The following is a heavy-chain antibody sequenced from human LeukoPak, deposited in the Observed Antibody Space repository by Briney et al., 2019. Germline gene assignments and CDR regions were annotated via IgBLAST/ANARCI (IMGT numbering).Heavy chain of an antibody. V-gene: IGHV3-64*02. J-gene: IGHJ4*02. CDR1: GFTFSDHA. CDR3: VRDSFYTGYDRGFGY. D-gene: IGHD5-12*01. Sequence: SGGSLRLSCATSGFTFSDHALHWVRQAPGKGLQYVSAISRNGTRTFYADSVKDRFTISRDNSTNTLYLQMGSLRVEDMGVYYCVRDSFYTGYDRGFGYWGRGTLVTVSS. CDR2: ISRNGTRT.